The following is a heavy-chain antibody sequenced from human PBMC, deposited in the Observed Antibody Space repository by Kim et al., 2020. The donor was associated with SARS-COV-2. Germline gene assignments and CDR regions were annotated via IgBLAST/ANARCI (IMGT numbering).Heavy chain of an antibody. CDR3: ATEWGTSACCGYFDY. CDR2: MAFDGFSK. J-gene: IGHJ4*02. V-gene: IGHV3-30*04. D-gene: IGHD3-22*01. CDR1: GLYV. Sequence: GGSLRLSCVTSGLYVIHWVRQAPGKGLEWVAAMAFDGFSKYFADSVNGRFTISRDDSKNTVWLQLNNLRDEDSAMDYCATEWGTSACCGYFDYWSQATL.